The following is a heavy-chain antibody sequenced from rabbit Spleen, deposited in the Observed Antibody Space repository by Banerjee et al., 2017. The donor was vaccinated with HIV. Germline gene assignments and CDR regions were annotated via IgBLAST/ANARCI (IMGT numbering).Heavy chain of an antibody. CDR3: ARDTSSSFSSYGMDL. J-gene: IGHJ6*01. CDR1: GLSFSSTYY. CDR2: IDTGSSGFT. D-gene: IGHD1-1*01. V-gene: IGHV1S45*01. Sequence: QEQLVESGGGLVQLEGSLTLTCTASGLSFSSTYYMCWVRQAPGKGLEWIACIDTGSSGFTYFATWAKGRFTCSKTSSTTVTLQMTRLTAADTATYFCARDTSSSFSSYGMDLWGPGTLVTVS.